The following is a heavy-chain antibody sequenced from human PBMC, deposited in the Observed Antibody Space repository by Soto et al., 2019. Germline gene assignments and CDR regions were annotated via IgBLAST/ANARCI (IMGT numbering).Heavy chain of an antibody. CDR2: IGTAGDT. CDR1: GFTFSSYD. CDR3: ARGFRTMVRGVPSRVNYYYYYMDV. J-gene: IGHJ6*03. Sequence: GGSLRLSCAASGFTFSSYDMHWVRQATGKGLEWVSAIGTAGDTYYPGSVKGRFPISRGNAKHSLYLQMNSVRAEDTAVYYCARGFRTMVRGVPSRVNYYYYYMDVWGKGTTVTVSS. V-gene: IGHV3-13*01. D-gene: IGHD3-10*01.